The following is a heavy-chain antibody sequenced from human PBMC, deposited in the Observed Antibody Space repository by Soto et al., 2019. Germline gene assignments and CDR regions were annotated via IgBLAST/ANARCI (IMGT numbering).Heavy chain of an antibody. Sequence: EVQLVESGGGLIQPGGSLRLSFAASGLTVSSNYMSWVRQAPGKGLEWVSVIYSGGSTYYANSVKGRFTISRDNSKITLYLQMNGLRAEDTAVYYCARDRVESGYPEYFQHWGQGTLVTVSS. D-gene: IGHD3-22*01. V-gene: IGHV3-53*01. J-gene: IGHJ1*01. CDR3: ARDRVESGYPEYFQH. CDR1: GLTVSSNY. CDR2: IYSGGST.